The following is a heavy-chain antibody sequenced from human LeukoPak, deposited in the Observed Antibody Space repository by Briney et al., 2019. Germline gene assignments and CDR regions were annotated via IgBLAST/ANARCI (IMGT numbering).Heavy chain of an antibody. J-gene: IGHJ6*02. Sequence: SETLSLTCTVSGGSISSSSYYWGWIRQPPGKGLEWIGSIYYSGSTYYNPSLKSRVTISVDTSKKQFSLKLSSVTAADTAAYYCARGGGTSSWSYFYYYGVGVWGQGTTVTVS. V-gene: IGHV4-39*01. CDR3: ARGGGTSSWSYFYYYGVGV. CDR2: IYYSGST. D-gene: IGHD6-13*01. CDR1: GGSISSSSYY.